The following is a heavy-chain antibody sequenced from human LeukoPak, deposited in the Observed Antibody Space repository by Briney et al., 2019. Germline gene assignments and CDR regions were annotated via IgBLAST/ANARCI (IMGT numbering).Heavy chain of an antibody. CDR2: ISYDGSNK. V-gene: IGHV3-30-3*01. CDR1: GFTFSSYA. D-gene: IGHD3-10*01. J-gene: IGHJ4*02. Sequence: PGGSLRLSCAASGFTFSSYAMHWVRQAPGKGLEWVAVISYDGSNKYYADSVKGRFTISRDNSKNTLYLQMNSLRAEDTAVYYCARAFKSYMVRGVIPFDYWGQGTLVTVSS. CDR3: ARAFKSYMVRGVIPFDY.